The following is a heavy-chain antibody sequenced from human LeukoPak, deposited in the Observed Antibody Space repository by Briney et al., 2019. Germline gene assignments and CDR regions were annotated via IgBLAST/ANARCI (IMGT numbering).Heavy chain of an antibody. CDR2: ISGSGGST. J-gene: IGHJ3*02. CDR3: AKEAPVNYYYDSSGDAFDI. V-gene: IGHV3-23*01. D-gene: IGHD3-22*01. Sequence: TGGSLRLSCAASGFTFSSYDMSWVRQTPGKGLEWVSGISGSGGSTDYADSVKGRFTISRDNSKNTLYLQMNSLRAEDTAVYYCAKEAPVNYYYDSSGDAFDIWGQGTMVTVSS. CDR1: GFTFSSYD.